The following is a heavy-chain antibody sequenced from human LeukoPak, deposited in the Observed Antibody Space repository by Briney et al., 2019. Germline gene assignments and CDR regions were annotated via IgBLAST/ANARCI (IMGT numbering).Heavy chain of an antibody. D-gene: IGHD3-3*01. J-gene: IGHJ6*03. Sequence: GASVKVSCTASGYTFTSYGISWVRQAPGQGLEWMGWISAYNGNTNYAQKLQGRVTMTTDTSTSTAYMELRSLRSDDTAVYYCARRKQCAVTYYDFWSGSDYYYYYMDVWGKGTTVTVSS. V-gene: IGHV1-18*01. CDR3: ARRKQCAVTYYDFWSGSDYYYYYMDV. CDR2: ISAYNGNT. CDR1: GYTFTSYG.